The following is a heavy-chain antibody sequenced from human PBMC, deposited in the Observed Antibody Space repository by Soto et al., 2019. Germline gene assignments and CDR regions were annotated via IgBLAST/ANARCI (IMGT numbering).Heavy chain of an antibody. CDR3: ANSEGVRGVLGFDY. CDR1: GFTFSSYA. CDR2: ISGSGGST. V-gene: IGHV3-23*01. Sequence: EVQLLESGGGLVQPGGSLRLSCAASGFTFSSYAMSWVRQAPGKGLEWVSAISGSGGSTYYADSAKGRFTISRDNSKNTLYLQMNSLRAEDTAVYYCANSEGVRGVLGFDYWGQGTLVTVSS. D-gene: IGHD3-10*01. J-gene: IGHJ4*02.